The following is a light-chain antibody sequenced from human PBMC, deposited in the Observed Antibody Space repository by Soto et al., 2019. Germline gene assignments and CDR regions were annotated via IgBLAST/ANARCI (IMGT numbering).Light chain of an antibody. V-gene: IGLV2-14*01. CDR3: SSYTSSSTYV. CDR2: DVS. CDR1: SSDAGGYNY. Sequence: QSVLTQPASVSGSPGQSITISCTGTSSDAGGYNYVSWYQQHPGKAPKLMIYDVSNRPSGVSNRFSGSKSGNTASLTISGLQAEDEDDYYCSSYTSSSTYVFGTGTKVTVL. J-gene: IGLJ1*01.